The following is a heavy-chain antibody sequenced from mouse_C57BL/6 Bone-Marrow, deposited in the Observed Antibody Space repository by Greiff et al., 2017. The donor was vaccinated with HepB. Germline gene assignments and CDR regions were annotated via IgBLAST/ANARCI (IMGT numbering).Heavy chain of an antibody. CDR2: INPSSGYT. V-gene: IGHV1-4*01. CDR1: GYTFTSYT. J-gene: IGHJ4*01. D-gene: IGHD5-2*01. Sequence: VQLQESGAELAKPGASVKMSCKASGYTFTSYTMHWVKQRPGQGLEWIVYINPSSGYTKYNQKFKDKATLTADKSSSTAYMQLSSLTSEDSAVYYCAKNTPVSPYAIAYWGQGGSVTASS. CDR3: AKNTPVSPYAIAY.